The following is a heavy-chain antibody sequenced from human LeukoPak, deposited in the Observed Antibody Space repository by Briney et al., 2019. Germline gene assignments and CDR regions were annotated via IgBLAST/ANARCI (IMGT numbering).Heavy chain of an antibody. J-gene: IGHJ4*02. CDR1: GGSISSGSYY. Sequence: SETLSLTCTVSGGSISSGSYYWSWIRQPAGKGLEWIGRIYTSGCTNYNPSLKSRVTISVDTSKNQFSLKLSSVTAADTAVYYCARAEGYGDYGIDYWGQGTLVTVSS. CDR3: ARAEGYGDYGIDY. CDR2: IYTSGCT. D-gene: IGHD4-17*01. V-gene: IGHV4-61*02.